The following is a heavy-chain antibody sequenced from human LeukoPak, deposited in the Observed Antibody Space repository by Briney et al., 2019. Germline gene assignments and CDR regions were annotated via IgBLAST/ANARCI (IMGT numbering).Heavy chain of an antibody. CDR1: GGSISSGDYY. CDR3: ARHRIAAVDDAFDI. D-gene: IGHD6-13*01. V-gene: IGHV4-30-4*01. CDR2: IYYSGST. J-gene: IGHJ3*02. Sequence: SQTLSLTCTVSGGSISSGDYYWSWIRQPPGKGLEWIGYIYYSGSTSYNPSLKSRVTISVDTSKNRFSLKLTSVTAADTAVYYCARHRIAAVDDAFDIWGQGTMVTVSS.